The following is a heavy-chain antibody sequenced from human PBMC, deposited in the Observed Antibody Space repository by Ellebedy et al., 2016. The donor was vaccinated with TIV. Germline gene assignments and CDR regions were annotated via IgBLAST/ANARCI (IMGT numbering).Heavy chain of an antibody. CDR3: ARDGAPLYSSSGYYYYGMDV. CDR2: IYTSGST. J-gene: IGHJ6*02. D-gene: IGHD6-6*01. V-gene: IGHV4-4*07. Sequence: SETLSLXCTVSGGSISSYYWSWIRQPAGKGLEWIGRIYTSGSTNYNPSLKSRVTMSVDTSKNQFSLKLSSVTAADTAVYYCARDGAPLYSSSGYYYYGMDVWGQGTTVTVSS. CDR1: GGSISSYY.